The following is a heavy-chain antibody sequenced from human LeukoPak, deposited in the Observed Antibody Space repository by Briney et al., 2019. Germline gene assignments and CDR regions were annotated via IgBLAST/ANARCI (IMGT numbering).Heavy chain of an antibody. V-gene: IGHV4-34*01. CDR3: ARGPHYYGSGRPNYYYYYGMDV. D-gene: IGHD3-10*01. J-gene: IGHJ6*02. Sequence: PSETLSLTCAVYGGSFSGYYWSWIRQPPGKGLEWIGEINHSGSTNYNPSIKSRVTISVDTSKNQFSLKLSFVTAADAAVYYCARGPHYYGSGRPNYYYYYGMDVWGQGTTVTVSS. CDR2: INHSGST. CDR1: GGSFSGYY.